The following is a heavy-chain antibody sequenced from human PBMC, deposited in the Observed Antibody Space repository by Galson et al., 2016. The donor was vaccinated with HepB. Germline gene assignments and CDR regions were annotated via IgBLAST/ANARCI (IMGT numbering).Heavy chain of an antibody. CDR2: IYWDDDK. Sequence: PALVKPTQTLTLTCAFSGSSLSTSGVGVGWIRQPPGKALEWLALIYWDDDKRYSPSLKSRLTITKDTSKNQVVLTMTNMDPVDTATYYCAHRYSYGSRKGHWYFDLWGRGTLVTVSS. J-gene: IGHJ2*01. CDR1: GSSLSTSGVG. V-gene: IGHV2-5*02. CDR3: AHRYSYGSRKGHWYFDL. D-gene: IGHD5-18*01.